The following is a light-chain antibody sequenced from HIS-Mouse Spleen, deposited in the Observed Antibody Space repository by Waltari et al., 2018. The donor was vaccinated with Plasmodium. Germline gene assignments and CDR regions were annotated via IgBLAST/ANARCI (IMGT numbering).Light chain of an antibody. CDR1: NIGSNR. CDR2: DDS. J-gene: IGLJ2*01. CDR3: QVWDSSSDHPV. V-gene: IGLV3-21*02. Sequence: SYVMTQPPSVSVAPGQTARITCGGNNIGSNRVHWYQQKPGQAPVLVVYDDSDRPTGIPERFSGSNSGNTATLTISRVEAGDEADYYCQVWDSSSDHPVFGGGTKLTVL.